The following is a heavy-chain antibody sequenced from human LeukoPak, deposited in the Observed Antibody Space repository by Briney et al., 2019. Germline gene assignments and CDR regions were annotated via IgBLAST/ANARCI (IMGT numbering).Heavy chain of an antibody. J-gene: IGHJ4*02. V-gene: IGHV3-21*01. CDR2: ISDSSSYI. Sequence: PGGSLRLSCAASGFTFSSYSMNWVRQAPGKGLEWVSSISDSSSYIYYADSVKGRFTISRDNAKKSVCLQMNSLRAEDTAVYYCARDXGXLGXSSVWELGPHDYWGQGXLVTVXS. CDR3: ARDXGXLGXSSVWELGPHDY. D-gene: IGHD6-13*01. CDR1: GFTFSSYS.